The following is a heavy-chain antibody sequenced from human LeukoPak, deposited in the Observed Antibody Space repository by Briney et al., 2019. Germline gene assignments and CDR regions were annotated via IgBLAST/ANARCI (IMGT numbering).Heavy chain of an antibody. CDR1: GFTFSSYW. Sequence: PGGSLRVSCAASGFTFSSYWMSWVRQAPGKGLEWVANIKQDGSEKYYVDSVKGRFTISRDNAENSLYLQMNSLRAEDTAVYYCARLIRFLEWLSFDYWGQGTLVTVSS. D-gene: IGHD3-3*01. V-gene: IGHV3-7*01. J-gene: IGHJ4*02. CDR2: IKQDGSEK. CDR3: ARLIRFLEWLSFDY.